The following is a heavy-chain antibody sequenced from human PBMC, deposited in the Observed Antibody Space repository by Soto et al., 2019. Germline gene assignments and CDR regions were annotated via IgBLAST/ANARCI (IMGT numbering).Heavy chain of an antibody. V-gene: IGHV3-30*03. CDR2: ISYDGSNK. D-gene: IGHD3-22*01. J-gene: IGHJ4*02. Sequence: PGGSLRLSCAASGFTFSSYGMHWVRQAPGKGLEWVAVISYDGSNKYYADSVKGRFTISRDNAKNSLYLQMNSLRAEDTAVYYCASAYYDSSGYSPLDYWGPGTLVTVSS. CDR1: GFTFSSYG. CDR3: ASAYYDSSGYSPLDY.